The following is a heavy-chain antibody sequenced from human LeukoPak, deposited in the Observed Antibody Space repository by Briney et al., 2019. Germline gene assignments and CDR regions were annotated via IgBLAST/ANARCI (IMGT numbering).Heavy chain of an antibody. CDR3: ARFGVAAPAFDY. V-gene: IGHV3-21*01. Sequence: GSLRLSCAASGFTFSSYSMNWVRQAPGKGLEWVSSISSSSSYIYYADSVKGRFTISRDNAKNSLYLQMNSLRAEDTAVYYCARFGVAAPAFDYWGQGTLVTVSS. J-gene: IGHJ4*02. CDR1: GFTFSSYS. CDR2: ISSSSSYI. D-gene: IGHD6-6*01.